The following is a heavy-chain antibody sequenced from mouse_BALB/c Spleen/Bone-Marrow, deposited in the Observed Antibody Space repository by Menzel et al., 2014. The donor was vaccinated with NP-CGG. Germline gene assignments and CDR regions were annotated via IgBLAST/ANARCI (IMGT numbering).Heavy chain of an antibody. CDR1: GYTFTNYW. CDR2: IFPGTGTT. Sequence: QVQLQQSGAELVKPGASVKLSCKTSGYTFTNYWIQWVKQRPRQGLGWIGEIFPGTGTTYYNEKFKGKATLTIDTSSSTAYMQLSSLTSEDSAVYFCARHYYGSSDAMDYWGQGTSVTVSS. J-gene: IGHJ4*01. CDR3: ARHYYGSSDAMDY. V-gene: IGHV1S132*01. D-gene: IGHD1-1*01.